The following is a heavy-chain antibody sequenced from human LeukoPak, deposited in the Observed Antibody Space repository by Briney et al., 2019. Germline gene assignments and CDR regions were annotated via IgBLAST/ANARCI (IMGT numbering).Heavy chain of an antibody. CDR2: IYYSGST. J-gene: IGHJ5*02. CDR1: GGSISSGGYY. CDR3: ARRDIVRGDWFDP. Sequence: PSETLSLTCTVSGGSISSGGYYWSWIRQPPGKGLEWIGYIYYSGSTNYNPSLKSRVTLSLDTSKNQFSLKLSSVTAADTAVYFCARRDIVRGDWFDPWGQGTLVTVSS. V-gene: IGHV4-61*08. D-gene: IGHD3-10*02.